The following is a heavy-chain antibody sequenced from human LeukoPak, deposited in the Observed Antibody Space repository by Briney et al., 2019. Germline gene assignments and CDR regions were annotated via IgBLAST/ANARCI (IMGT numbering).Heavy chain of an antibody. Sequence: NSSETLSLTCTVSGYSISSGYYWGWIRQPPGKGLERIGSIYHSGSTYYSPSIKSRVTISVDTSKNQFSLKLSSETAADTAVYYCAREGITIFGVVTDFDYWGQGTLVTVSS. CDR3: AREGITIFGVVTDFDY. CDR1: GYSISSGYY. J-gene: IGHJ4*02. CDR2: IYHSGST. V-gene: IGHV4-38-2*02. D-gene: IGHD3-3*01.